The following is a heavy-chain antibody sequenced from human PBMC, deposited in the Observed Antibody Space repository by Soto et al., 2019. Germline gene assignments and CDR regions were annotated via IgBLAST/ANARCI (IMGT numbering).Heavy chain of an antibody. Sequence: EVQLVESGGGLVQPGGSVRLSCAASGFTFNNYWRSWVRQAPGKGLEWVANIKQDGSEKYYVDSVKGRFTISRDNAKNSLYLQMNSLRAEDTAVYYCAKNNRYCSSTNCFVFDYWGQGTLVTVSS. D-gene: IGHD2-2*01. CDR3: AKNNRYCSSTNCFVFDY. CDR2: IKQDGSEK. CDR1: GFTFNNYW. J-gene: IGHJ4*02. V-gene: IGHV3-7*01.